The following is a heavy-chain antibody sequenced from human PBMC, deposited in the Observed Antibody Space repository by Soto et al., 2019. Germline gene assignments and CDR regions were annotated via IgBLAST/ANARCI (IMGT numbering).Heavy chain of an antibody. J-gene: IGHJ4*02. D-gene: IGHD5-18*01. CDR3: ARDGNFAFRGYSFGFDF. CDR2: MNLDTGGT. V-gene: IGHV1-2*06. Sequence: GASVKVSCKAPGYRFTTFYIHWVRQAPGRGLEWMGRMNLDTGGTTYAKKFQGRVTMTRDTSISTAYMEVTNLKSDDTAIYYCARDGNFAFRGYSFGFDFWGQGTLVTVSS. CDR1: GYRFTTFY.